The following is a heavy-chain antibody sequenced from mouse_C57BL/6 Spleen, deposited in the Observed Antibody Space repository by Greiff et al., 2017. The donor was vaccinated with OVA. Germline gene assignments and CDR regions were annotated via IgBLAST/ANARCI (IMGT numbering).Heavy chain of an antibody. J-gene: IGHJ3*01. Sequence: VHLVESGAELARPGASVKMSCKASGYTFTSYTMHWVKQRPGQGLEWIGYINPSSGYTKYNQKFKDKATLTADKSSSTAYMQLSSLTSEDSAVYYCASPLYYDYDGGLAYWGQGTLVTVSA. CDR2: INPSSGYT. CDR3: ASPLYYDYDGGLAY. V-gene: IGHV1-4*01. D-gene: IGHD2-4*01. CDR1: GYTFTSYT.